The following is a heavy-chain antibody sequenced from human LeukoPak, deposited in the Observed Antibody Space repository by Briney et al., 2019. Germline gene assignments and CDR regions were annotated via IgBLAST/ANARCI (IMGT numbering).Heavy chain of an antibody. J-gene: IGHJ4*02. CDR2: IIPIFGTA. CDR1: GGSFSSEA. CDR3: GRKAGDCGGGSCYSIDY. Sequence: SVKVSCKAFGGSFSSEAISWVRQAPGQGLEWMGGIIPIFGTANYAQKFQDRVTITTDESTGTAYMEVSSLRSEDTAVYYCGRKAGDCGGGSCYSIDYWGQGTLVTVSS. V-gene: IGHV1-69*05. D-gene: IGHD2-15*01.